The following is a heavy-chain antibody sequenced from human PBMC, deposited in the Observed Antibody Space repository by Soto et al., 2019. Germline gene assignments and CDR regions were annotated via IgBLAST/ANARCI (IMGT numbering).Heavy chain of an antibody. CDR3: ARAEWFGEFIWFDP. CDR1: GYTFTNYA. J-gene: IGHJ5*02. V-gene: IGHV1-3*01. D-gene: IGHD3-10*01. Sequence: QVQLVQSGAEVKKPGDSVKVSCKASGYTFTNYAMHWVRQAPGQRLEWMGWINAGNGNTKYSQKFQGRVTITRDTSASTAYMDLSSLRSEDTAVYYCARAEWFGEFIWFDPWGQGTLVTVSS. CDR2: INAGNGNT.